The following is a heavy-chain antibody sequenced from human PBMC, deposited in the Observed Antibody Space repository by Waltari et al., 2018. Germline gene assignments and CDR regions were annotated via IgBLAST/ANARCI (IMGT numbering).Heavy chain of an antibody. D-gene: IGHD1-20*01. Sequence: EVQLVESGGGLVQPGGSLRLSCAASGFTFSYHWMTWVRQAPGKGLEWVANIKEDGGEKYYMDSVKGRFTISRDNAKNSLYLQMNSLRAEDTAVYYCARLYMAAFDYWDEGTLVTVSS. CDR2: IKEDGGEK. CDR3: ARLYMAAFDY. CDR1: GFTFSYHW. J-gene: IGHJ4*02. V-gene: IGHV3-7*01.